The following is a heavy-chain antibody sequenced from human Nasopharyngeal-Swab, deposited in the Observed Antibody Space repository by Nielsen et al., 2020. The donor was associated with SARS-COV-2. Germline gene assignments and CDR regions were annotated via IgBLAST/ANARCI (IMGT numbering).Heavy chain of an antibody. CDR2: IGTGGDT. CDR3: AREMRGSGHYYKGFDF. D-gene: IGHD3-10*01. V-gene: IGHV3-13*01. J-gene: IGHJ4*02. Sequence: GESLKISCAASGFIFSSYDFHWVRQVTGGGLEWVSAIGTGGDTYYADSVKGRFIISRENAENSLYPQMNSLRDGDTAVYYCAREMRGSGHYYKGFDFWGQGTLVSVSS. CDR1: GFIFSSYD.